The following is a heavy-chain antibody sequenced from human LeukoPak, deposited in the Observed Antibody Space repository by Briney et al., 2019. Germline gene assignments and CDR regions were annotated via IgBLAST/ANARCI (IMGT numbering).Heavy chain of an antibody. J-gene: IGHJ5*02. CDR1: GGSISSYY. Sequence: SETLSLTCTVSGGSISSYYWSWIRQSPGKGLEWIGYIYYSGSTNYNPSLKSRVTISVDTSKNQFSLKLSSVTAADTAVYYCARWEGYCSSTSCPEGNFDPWGQGTLVTVSS. CDR2: IYYSGST. D-gene: IGHD2-2*01. V-gene: IGHV4-59*01. CDR3: ARWEGYCSSTSCPEGNFDP.